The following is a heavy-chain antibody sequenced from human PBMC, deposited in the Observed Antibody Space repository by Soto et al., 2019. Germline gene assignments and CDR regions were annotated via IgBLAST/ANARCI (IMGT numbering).Heavy chain of an antibody. CDR3: ARGMPGYCSGGSCYSPNY. J-gene: IGHJ4*02. CDR1: GYTFTSYD. CDR2: MNPNSGNT. V-gene: IGHV1-8*01. D-gene: IGHD2-15*01. Sequence: ASVKVPCKASGYTFTSYDINWVRQATGQGLEWMGWMNPNSGNTGYAQKFQGRVTMTRNTSISTAYMELSSLRSEDTAVYYCARGMPGYCSGGSCYSPNYWGQGTLVTVPQ.